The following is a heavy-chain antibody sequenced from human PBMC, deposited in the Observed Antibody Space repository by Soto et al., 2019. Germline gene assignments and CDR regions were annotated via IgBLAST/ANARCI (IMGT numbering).Heavy chain of an antibody. V-gene: IGHV1-18*01. CDR2: ISAYNGNT. J-gene: IGHJ4*02. CDR1: GYTFTSYG. D-gene: IGHD3-22*01. CDR3: ARDHYYDSSGYYPGGY. Sequence: QVQLVQSGAEVKKPGASVKVSCKASGYTFTSYGISWVRQAPGQGLEWMGWISAYNGNTNYAQKLQGRVTMTTDTXTXKADMELRSLRSDDTAVYYCARDHYYDSSGYYPGGYWGQGTLVTVSS.